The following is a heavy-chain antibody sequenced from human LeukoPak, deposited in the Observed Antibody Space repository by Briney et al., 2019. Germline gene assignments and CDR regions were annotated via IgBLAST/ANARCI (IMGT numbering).Heavy chain of an antibody. Sequence: GGSLRLSCEVSGFTFTSHAMTWVRQAPGKGLEWVSTVSGSGGGTYYADSVKGRFTVSRDNSKNTLYLQMSSLRAEDTAVYYWAKYFGFDILSSSVGADAFDIWGQGTVVTVSS. CDR1: GFTFTSHA. CDR3: AKYFGFDILSSSVGADAFDI. J-gene: IGHJ3*02. V-gene: IGHV3-23*01. CDR2: VSGSGGGT. D-gene: IGHD3-9*01.